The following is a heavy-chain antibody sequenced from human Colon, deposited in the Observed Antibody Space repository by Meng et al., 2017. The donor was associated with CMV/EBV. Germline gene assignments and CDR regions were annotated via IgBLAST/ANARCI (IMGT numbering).Heavy chain of an antibody. CDR2: VSGSGGTT. Sequence: GESLKISCTVSGFTFSRHEMTWVRQAPGKGLEWISYVSGSGGTTHYADSVKGRFTISRDNADNSLYLQMNNLGAEDTGVYYCASVNFDYYYFHYWGQGTLVTVSS. CDR3: ASVNFDYYYFHY. CDR1: GFTFSRHE. J-gene: IGHJ4*02. V-gene: IGHV3-48*03. D-gene: IGHD2/OR15-2a*01.